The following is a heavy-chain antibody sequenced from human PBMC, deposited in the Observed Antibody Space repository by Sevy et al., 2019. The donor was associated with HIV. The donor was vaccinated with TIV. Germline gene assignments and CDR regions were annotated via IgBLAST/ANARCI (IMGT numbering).Heavy chain of an antibody. V-gene: IGHV4-38-2*01. Sequence: SETLSLTCAVSNYSISSGYYWGWIRQPPGKGLEWIGSFFHSGSTYYNTSLKSRVTISVDTSKNQFSLKLTSVTAADTAVYYCAGQRYSYDSGRRFDPWGQGTLVTVSS. CDR3: AGQRYSYDSGRRFDP. CDR1: NYSISSGYY. D-gene: IGHD3-10*01. J-gene: IGHJ5*02. CDR2: FFHSGST.